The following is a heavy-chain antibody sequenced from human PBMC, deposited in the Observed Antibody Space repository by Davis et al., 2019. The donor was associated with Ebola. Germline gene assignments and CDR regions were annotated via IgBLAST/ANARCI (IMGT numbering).Heavy chain of an antibody. Sequence: GESLKISCAASGFTFSSYAMSWVRQAPGKGLEWVSAISGSGGSTYYADSVKGRFTISRDNAKNSLYLQLNTLRDEDTAVYFCVSAGWDHWGQGTLVTVSS. CDR3: VSAGWDH. J-gene: IGHJ4*02. D-gene: IGHD2-15*01. V-gene: IGHV3-23*01. CDR1: GFTFSSYA. CDR2: ISGSGGST.